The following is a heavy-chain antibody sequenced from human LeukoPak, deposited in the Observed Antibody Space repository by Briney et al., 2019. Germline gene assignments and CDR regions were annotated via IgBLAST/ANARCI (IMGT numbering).Heavy chain of an antibody. Sequence: PSETLSLTCTVSGASISSSTYYWGWIRRPPGKGLEWIGSNTYYNPSLKSRVTISLDTSKNQFSLKLSSLTAADTAVYYCHFKYCSSSTCFYYFDYWGRGTLVTVSS. CDR2: NT. D-gene: IGHD2-2*01. J-gene: IGHJ4*02. CDR3: HFKYCSSSTCFYYFDY. CDR1: GASISSSTYY. V-gene: IGHV4-39*01.